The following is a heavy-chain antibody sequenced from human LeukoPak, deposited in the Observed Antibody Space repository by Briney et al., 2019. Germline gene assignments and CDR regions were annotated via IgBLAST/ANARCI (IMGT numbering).Heavy chain of an antibody. CDR1: SYSIGSGYY. J-gene: IGHJ5*02. V-gene: IGHV4-38-2*01. Sequence: KPSETLSLTCVVSSYSIGSGYYWGWIRQPPGKGLEWIGPISHSGTTYYNPSLKSRVTISIDTAKNQFFLELMSVTAADTAVYYCARFESTSGRGFDPWGQGTLVTVSS. CDR3: ARFESTSGRGFDP. D-gene: IGHD2-2*01. CDR2: ISHSGTT.